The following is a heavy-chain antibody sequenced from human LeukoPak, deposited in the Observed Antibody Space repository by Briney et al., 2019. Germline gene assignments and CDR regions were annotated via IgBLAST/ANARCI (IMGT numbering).Heavy chain of an antibody. Sequence: SETLSLTCTVSDGSITNSFWGWIRQPAGKGLEWIGRIYSSGSTNYNPSLKSRVTMSVDRSKNQFSLKLSSVTAADTAVYYCARGVHDVRGAHYYYGMDVWGQGTTVTVSS. CDR2: IYSSGST. CDR3: ARGVHDVRGAHYYYGMDV. J-gene: IGHJ6*02. D-gene: IGHD3-10*01. V-gene: IGHV4-4*07. CDR1: DGSITNSF.